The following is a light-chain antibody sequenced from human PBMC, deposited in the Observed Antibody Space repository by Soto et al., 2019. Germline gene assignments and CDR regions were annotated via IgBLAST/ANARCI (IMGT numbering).Light chain of an antibody. J-gene: IGKJ5*01. CDR1: QDIAGY. CDR2: GAS. V-gene: IGKV1D-12*01. Sequence: DIQATQSPSSVSASVGYRVTITCWASQDIAGYLAWYQHKPGRTPELLIHGASRLQSGVPARFSGSGSGTDFTLSINSLKTEDFATYYCQQAYSFPITFGQGTRLEIK. CDR3: QQAYSFPIT.